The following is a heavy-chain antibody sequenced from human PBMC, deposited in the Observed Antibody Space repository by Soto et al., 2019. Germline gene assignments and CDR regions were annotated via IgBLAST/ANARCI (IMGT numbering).Heavy chain of an antibody. CDR1: GFTFSSYA. D-gene: IGHD5-12*01. J-gene: IGHJ6*02. V-gene: IGHV3-23*01. CDR3: AKDLKGYSGYDWPLYYYYGMDV. CDR2: ISGSGGST. Sequence: TGGSLRLSCAASGFTFSSYAMSWVRQAPGKGLEWVSAISGSGGSTYYADSVKGRFTISRDNSKNTLYLQMNSLRAEDTAVYYCAKDLKGYSGYDWPLYYYYGMDVRGQGTTVTVSS.